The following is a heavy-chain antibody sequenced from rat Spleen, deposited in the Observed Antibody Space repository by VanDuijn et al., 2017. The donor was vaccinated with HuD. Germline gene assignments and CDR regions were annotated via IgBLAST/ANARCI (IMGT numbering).Heavy chain of an antibody. CDR2: ISYDGDTT. CDR1: AFTFSNYC. CDR3: TTRPYYSSLNWFPY. D-gene: IGHD1-2*01. V-gene: IGHV5-20*01. Sequence: EVQLVESGGGLVQPGRSMKLSCVASAFTFSNYCMTWVRQTPTRSLDWVAYISYDGDTTYYRDSVKGRFTISRDNAKSTLYLQMDSLRSEDTATYYCTTRPYYSSLNWFPYWGQGVMVTVSS. J-gene: IGHJ2*01.